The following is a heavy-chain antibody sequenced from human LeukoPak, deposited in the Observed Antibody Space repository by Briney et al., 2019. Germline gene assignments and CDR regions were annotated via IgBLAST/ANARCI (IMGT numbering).Heavy chain of an antibody. CDR3: ARAGGASDSSGWYVFDY. D-gene: IGHD6-19*01. CDR1: GYTFTGYS. V-gene: IGHV1-2*04. CDR2: INPNSGGT. Sequence: ASVKVSCKASGYTFTGYSMHWVRQAPGQGLEWMGWINPNSGGTNYAQMFQGWVTMTRDTSISTAYMELSRLRSDDTAVYYCARAGGASDSSGWYVFDYWGQGTLVTVSS. J-gene: IGHJ4*02.